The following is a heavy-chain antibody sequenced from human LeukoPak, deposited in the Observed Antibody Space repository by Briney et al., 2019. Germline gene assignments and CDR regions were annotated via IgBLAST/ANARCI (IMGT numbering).Heavy chain of an antibody. V-gene: IGHV4-59*01. D-gene: IGHD3-22*01. CDR1: GGSISSYY. Sequence: SETLSLTCTVSGGSISSYYWSWIRQPPGKGLEWIGYIYYSGSTNYNPSLKSRVTISVDTSKNQFSLKLSSVTAADTAVYYCARETYYYDSSGYHAVVFFDYWGQGTLVTVSA. CDR3: ARETYYYDSSGYHAVVFFDY. CDR2: IYYSGST. J-gene: IGHJ4*02.